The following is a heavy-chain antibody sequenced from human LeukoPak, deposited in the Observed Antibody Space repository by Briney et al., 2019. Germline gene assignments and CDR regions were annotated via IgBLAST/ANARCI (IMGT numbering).Heavy chain of an antibody. D-gene: IGHD2-15*01. CDR3: AKDSYCSGGSCYSSPGY. CDR2: ISYDGSNK. Sequence: SGGSLRLSCAASGFTFSSYGMHWVRQAPGEGLEWVAVISYDGSNKYYADSVKGRFTISRDNSKNTLYLQMNSLRAEDTAVYYCAKDSYCSGGSCYSSPGYWGQGTLVTVSS. V-gene: IGHV3-30*18. CDR1: GFTFSSYG. J-gene: IGHJ4*02.